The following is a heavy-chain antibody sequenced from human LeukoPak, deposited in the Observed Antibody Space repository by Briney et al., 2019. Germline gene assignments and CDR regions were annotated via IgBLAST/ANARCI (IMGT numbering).Heavy chain of an antibody. D-gene: IGHD5-24*01. J-gene: IGHJ5*02. V-gene: IGHV1-2*02. Sequence: ASVKVSCKASGYTFTGYYMHWVRQAPGQGLEWMGWINPNSGGTNYAQKFQGRVTMTRDTSISTAYMELSRLRSDDTAVYYCARESGMATMRGEAWFDPWGQGTLVTVSS. CDR3: ARESGMATMRGEAWFDP. CDR2: INPNSGGT. CDR1: GYTFTGYY.